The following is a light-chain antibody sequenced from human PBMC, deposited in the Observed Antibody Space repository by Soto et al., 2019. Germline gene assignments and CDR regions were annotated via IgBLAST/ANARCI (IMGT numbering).Light chain of an antibody. Sequence: DIPMTQSPSSLSASVGDRVTITCQASQDISHYLNWYKQKPGKAPKLLIYDASNLETGVPSRFSGSGSGTDFTFTISSLQPEDIATYYCQQYDNLPLTFGPGTKVDIK. CDR2: DAS. CDR1: QDISHY. J-gene: IGKJ3*01. V-gene: IGKV1-33*01. CDR3: QQYDNLPLT.